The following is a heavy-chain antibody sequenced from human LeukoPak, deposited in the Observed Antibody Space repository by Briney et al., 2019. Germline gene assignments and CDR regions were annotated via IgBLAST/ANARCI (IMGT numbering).Heavy chain of an antibody. CDR1: GYTFTSYG. J-gene: IGHJ4*02. CDR2: VSAYNGNT. CDR3: ARGEGIAVAATGEYYFDY. Sequence: ASVKVSCKASGYTFTSYGINWVRQAPGQGLEWMGWVSAYNGNTNYAEKLQGRVTMSIDTSTSTAYMELRSLRSDDTAVYYCARGEGIAVAATGEYYFDYWGQGTLVTVSS. V-gene: IGHV1-18*01. D-gene: IGHD6-19*01.